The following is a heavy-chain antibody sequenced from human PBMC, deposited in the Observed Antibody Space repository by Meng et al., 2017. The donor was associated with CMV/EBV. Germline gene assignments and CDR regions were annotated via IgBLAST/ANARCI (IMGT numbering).Heavy chain of an antibody. D-gene: IGHD3-3*01. CDR2: IRYDGSNK. CDR3: AKDTIVGVDLNYYGMDV. J-gene: IGHJ6*02. Sequence: GESLKISCAASGFTFSSYGMHWVRQAPGKGLEWVAFIRYDGSNKYYADSVKGRFTISRDNSKNTLYLQMNSLRAEDTAVYYCAKDTIVGVDLNYYGMDVWGQGTTVTVSS. CDR1: GFTFSSYG. V-gene: IGHV3-30*02.